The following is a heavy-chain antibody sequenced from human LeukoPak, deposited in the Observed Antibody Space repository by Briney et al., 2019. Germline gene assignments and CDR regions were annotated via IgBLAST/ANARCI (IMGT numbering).Heavy chain of an antibody. D-gene: IGHD4-17*01. CDR1: GYTFTGYY. J-gene: IGHJ4*02. Sequence: ASVKVSCKASGYTFTGYYMHWVRQAPGQGLEWMGWINPNSGGTNYAQKFQGRVPMTRDTSISTAYMELSRLRSDDTAVYYCARSLRTFVTVTTIFDYWGQGTLVTVSS. CDR2: INPNSGGT. V-gene: IGHV1-2*02. CDR3: ARSLRTFVTVTTIFDY.